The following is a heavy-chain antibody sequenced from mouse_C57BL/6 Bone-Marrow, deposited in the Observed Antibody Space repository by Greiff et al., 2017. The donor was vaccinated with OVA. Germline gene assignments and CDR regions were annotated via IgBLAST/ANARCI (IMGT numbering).Heavy chain of an antibody. V-gene: IGHV1-69*01. CDR1: GYTFTSYW. D-gene: IGHD2-3*01. CDR2: IDPSDSYT. J-gene: IGHJ1*03. CDR3: ARGEDGYYEGYFGV. Sequence: VQLQQPGAELVMPGASVKLSCKASGYTFTSYWMHWVKQRPGQGLEWIGEIDPSDSYTNYNQKFKGKSTLTVDKSSSTAYMQLSSLTSEDSAVYYCARGEDGYYEGYFGVWGTGTTVTVSS.